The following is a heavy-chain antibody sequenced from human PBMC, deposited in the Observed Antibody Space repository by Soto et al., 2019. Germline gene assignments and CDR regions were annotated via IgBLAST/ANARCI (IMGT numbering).Heavy chain of an antibody. Sequence: ASVKVSCKASGYPFSDNQIHWLRRAPGQGLEWMGRINPKSDDTNYAQKFQGRVAMTRDTSIDTAYLELTGLTSDDTATYYCARKHSLDYIRWGLDPWGQGTLVTVSS. CDR2: INPKSDDT. CDR1: GYPFSDNQ. D-gene: IGHD4-4*01. CDR3: ARKHSLDYIRWGLDP. J-gene: IGHJ5*02. V-gene: IGHV1-2*02.